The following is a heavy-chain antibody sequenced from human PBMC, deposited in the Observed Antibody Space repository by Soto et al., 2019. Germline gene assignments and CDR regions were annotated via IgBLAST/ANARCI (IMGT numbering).Heavy chain of an antibody. J-gene: IGHJ6*02. CDR2: IKHDGSEI. D-gene: IGHD5-18*01. V-gene: IGHV3-30-3*01. Sequence: PGGSLRLSCLASGFGFSGYSMHWVRQAPVKGLDWVAVIKHDGSEIYYADSVKGRFTISKDDSKNTLHLQMNALRVDDTALYYCVRVGWGYSYGNGMDGWGQGTTVTVSS. CDR3: VRVGWGYSYGNGMDG. CDR1: GFGFSGYS.